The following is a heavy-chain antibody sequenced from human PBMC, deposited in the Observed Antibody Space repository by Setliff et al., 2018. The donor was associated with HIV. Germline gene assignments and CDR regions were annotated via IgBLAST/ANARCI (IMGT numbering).Heavy chain of an antibody. D-gene: IGHD6-19*01. CDR1: GGSFSDHY. CDR3: ASMERGSGFSNRNYFDY. J-gene: IGHJ4*02. V-gene: IGHV4-34*01. Sequence: SETLSLTCAVYGGSFSDHYWSWIRQPPGKGLEWVGSICQGGMTYYSPSLRSRVIVSADTSKNQFSLKLSSVTAADTAVYYCASMERGSGFSNRNYFDYWGQGTLVTVSS. CDR2: ICQGGMT.